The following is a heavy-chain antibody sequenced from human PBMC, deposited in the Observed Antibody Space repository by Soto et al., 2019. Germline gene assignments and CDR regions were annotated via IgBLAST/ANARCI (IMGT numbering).Heavy chain of an antibody. CDR2: ISYDGSNK. CDR1: GFTFSSYA. V-gene: IGHV3-30-3*01. Sequence: QVQLVESGGGVVQPGRSLRLSCAASGFTFSSYAMLWVRQAPGKGLEWVAVISYDGSNKYYADSVKGRFTISRDNSKNTLYLQMSSLRAEDTAVYYCARPEDDSGSSPDYWGQGTLVTVSS. CDR3: ARPEDDSGSSPDY. D-gene: IGHD3-10*01. J-gene: IGHJ4*02.